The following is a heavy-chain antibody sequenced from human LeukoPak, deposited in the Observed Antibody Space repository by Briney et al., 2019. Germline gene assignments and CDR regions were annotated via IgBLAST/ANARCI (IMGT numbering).Heavy chain of an antibody. Sequence: GGSLRLSCAAFGFTFSSFGMSWDRQALGKGLEWVSAISGSGGNTYYADSVKGRFTISRDNSKNTLYLQMNNLRAEDTAVYYCAKDPYGSGSYPWFDPWGQGTLFTVSS. CDR2: ISGSGGNT. CDR3: AKDPYGSGSYPWFDP. CDR1: GFTFSSFG. J-gene: IGHJ5*02. D-gene: IGHD3-10*01. V-gene: IGHV3-23*01.